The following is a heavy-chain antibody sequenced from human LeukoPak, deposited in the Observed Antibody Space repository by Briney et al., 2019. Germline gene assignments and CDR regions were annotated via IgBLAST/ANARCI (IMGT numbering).Heavy chain of an antibody. V-gene: IGHV1-69*04. CDR2: IIPILGIA. CDR1: GYTFTSYG. CDR3: AREEGAAAGSDY. D-gene: IGHD6-13*01. J-gene: IGHJ4*02. Sequence: ASVKVSCKASGYTFTSYGISWVRQAPGQGLEWVGRIIPILGIANYAQKFQGRVTITADKSTSTAYMELSSLRSEDTAVYYCAREEGAAAGSDYWGQGTLVTVSS.